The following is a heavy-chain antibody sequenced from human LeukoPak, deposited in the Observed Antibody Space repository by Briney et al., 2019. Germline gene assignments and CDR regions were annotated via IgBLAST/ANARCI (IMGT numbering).Heavy chain of an antibody. D-gene: IGHD3-16*01. CDR3: ASIDYCANPFDC. CDR1: GFSFSNYW. V-gene: IGHV3-74*01. J-gene: IGHJ4*02. Sequence: GGSLRLSCAASGFSFSNYWLHWVRQAPGKGLVWVSRINSDGSNTAYADSVKGRFTISRDNAKNTLYLQMNSLRAEDTAVYYCASIDYCANPFDCWGQGTLVTVSS. CDR2: INSDGSNT.